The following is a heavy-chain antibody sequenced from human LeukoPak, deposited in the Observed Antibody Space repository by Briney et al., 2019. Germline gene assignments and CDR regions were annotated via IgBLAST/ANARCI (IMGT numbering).Heavy chain of an antibody. J-gene: IGHJ4*02. D-gene: IGHD3-10*01. CDR1: GFTFSSYG. CDR2: ISYDGSNK. V-gene: IGHV3-30*18. CDR3: AKDRWYYGSGSSFDY. Sequence: GGSLRLSCAASGFTFSSYGMHWVRQAPGKGLEWVAVISYDGSNKYYADSVKGRFTISRDNSKNTLYLQMNSLRAEDTAVYYWAKDRWYYGSGSSFDYWGQGTLVTVSS.